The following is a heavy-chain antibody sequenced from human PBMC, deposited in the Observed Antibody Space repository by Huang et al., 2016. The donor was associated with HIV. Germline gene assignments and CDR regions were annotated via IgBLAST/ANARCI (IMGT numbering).Heavy chain of an antibody. Sequence: QVQLVESGGGVVRPGGSLRLSCAASGFTFSAYGMHWLRQTPGKGLEGLSFVRGDGRDKRYADSVKGRFTISRDNSKDMLYLEMSRLRLEDTGVYYCARTIAVSGTAYWGQGTLVTVSS. D-gene: IGHD6-19*01. V-gene: IGHV3-30*02. CDR1: GFTFSAYG. CDR2: VRGDGRDK. CDR3: ARTIAVSGTAY. J-gene: IGHJ4*02.